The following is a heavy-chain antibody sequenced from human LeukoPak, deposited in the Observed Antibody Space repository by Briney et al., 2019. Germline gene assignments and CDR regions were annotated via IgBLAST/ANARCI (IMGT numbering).Heavy chain of an antibody. J-gene: IGHJ6*03. Sequence: ASVKVSFKASGNTFTSYLMHWVRQAPGQRLEWMGWINAGNGNTKYSQEFQGRVTITRDTSASTAYMELSSLRSEDMAVYYCARGVIDYFYYMDVWGKGTTVTVSS. D-gene: IGHD3-16*02. CDR1: GNTFTSYL. CDR2: INAGNGNT. CDR3: ARGVIDYFYYMDV. V-gene: IGHV1-3*03.